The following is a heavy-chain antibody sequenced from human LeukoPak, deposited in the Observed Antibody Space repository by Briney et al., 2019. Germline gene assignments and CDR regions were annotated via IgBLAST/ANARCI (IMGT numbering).Heavy chain of an antibody. CDR2: INAGNGNT. Sequence: ASVKVSCKASGYTFTSYAMHWVRQAPGQRLEWRGWINAGNGNTKYSQEFQGRVTITRDTSASTAYMELSSLRSEDMAVYYCARAQYSSSWYDRFFDYWGQGTLVTVSS. D-gene: IGHD6-13*01. J-gene: IGHJ4*02. CDR1: GYTFTSYA. CDR3: ARAQYSSSWYDRFFDY. V-gene: IGHV1-3*03.